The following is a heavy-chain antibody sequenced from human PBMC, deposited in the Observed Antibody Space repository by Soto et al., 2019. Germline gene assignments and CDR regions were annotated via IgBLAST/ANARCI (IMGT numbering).Heavy chain of an antibody. D-gene: IGHD4-17*01. V-gene: IGHV1-18*01. CDR1: GYTLTSYG. Sequence: ASVKVSCKASGYTLTSYGISWVRQAPGQGLEWMGWISAYNGNTNYAQKLQGRVTMTTDTSTSTAYMELRSLRSDDTAVYYCARDTMTTETKDFDYWGQGTLVTVSS. CDR3: ARDTMTTETKDFDY. J-gene: IGHJ4*02. CDR2: ISAYNGNT.